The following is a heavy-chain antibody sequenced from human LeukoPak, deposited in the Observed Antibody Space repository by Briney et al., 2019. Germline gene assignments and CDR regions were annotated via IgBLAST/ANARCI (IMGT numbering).Heavy chain of an antibody. Sequence: SVKISCNTSGGTFSSYAISCVRQPPGQGLEWMGRIIPILGIANYAQKFQGRVTITADKYTSTAYMELSSLRSEDTAVYYCARDPLPSGVVVPAAIDYWGQGTLVTVSS. V-gene: IGHV1-69*04. J-gene: IGHJ4*02. CDR2: IIPILGIA. CDR3: ARDPLPSGVVVPAAIDY. CDR1: GGTFSSYA. D-gene: IGHD2-2*01.